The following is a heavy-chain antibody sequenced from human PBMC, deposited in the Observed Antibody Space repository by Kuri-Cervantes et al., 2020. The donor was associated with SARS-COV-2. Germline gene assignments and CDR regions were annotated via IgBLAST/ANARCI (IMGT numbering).Heavy chain of an antibody. CDR2: IKSKTDGGTT. Sequence: GESLEISCAASGFTFSNAWMSWVRQAPGKGLEWVGRIKSKTDGGTTDYAAPVKGRFTISRDDSKNTLYLQMNSLKTEDTAVYYCTLEGAAAEGDAFDIWGQGTMVTVSS. D-gene: IGHD6-13*01. CDR3: TLEGAAAEGDAFDI. J-gene: IGHJ3*02. CDR1: GFTFSNAW. V-gene: IGHV3-15*01.